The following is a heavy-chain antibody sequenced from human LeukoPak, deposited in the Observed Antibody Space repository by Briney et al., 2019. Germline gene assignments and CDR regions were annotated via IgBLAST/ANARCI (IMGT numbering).Heavy chain of an antibody. Sequence: GGSLRLSCAASGFTFRKYAMSWVREAPGKGLEWVSRISGSGDTSNYAASVRGRFTISRDNSRNTLYLQMNSLRAGDTAVYYCATLYSDYGDYWGQGALVTVSS. V-gene: IGHV3-23*01. CDR2: ISGSGDTS. CDR1: GFTFRKYA. D-gene: IGHD1-26*01. J-gene: IGHJ4*02. CDR3: ATLYSDYGDY.